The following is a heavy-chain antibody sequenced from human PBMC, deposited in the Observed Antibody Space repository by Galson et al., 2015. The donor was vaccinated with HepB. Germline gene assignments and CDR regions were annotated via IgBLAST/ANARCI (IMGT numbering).Heavy chain of an antibody. CDR1: RYTFTAYD. CDR2: ISPYNGNT. D-gene: IGHD3-10*01. V-gene: IGHV1-18*04. CDR3: ARKPGEGFGMDV. Sequence: SVKVSCKASRYTFTAYDMTWVRQAPGQGLEWMGWISPYNGNTKYAQRFQGRVTMTTDTSTNTAYMELRSLTSDDTAVYYCARKPGEGFGMDVWGQGTTVTVSS. J-gene: IGHJ6*02.